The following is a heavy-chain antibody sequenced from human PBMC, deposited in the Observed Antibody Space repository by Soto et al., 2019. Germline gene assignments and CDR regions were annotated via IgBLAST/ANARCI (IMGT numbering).Heavy chain of an antibody. J-gene: IGHJ4*02. CDR3: AKEAGQVSALDRRFLEWLGGARGYFDY. D-gene: IGHD3-3*01. CDR2: ISGSGGST. V-gene: IGHV3-23*01. CDR1: GFTFSSYA. Sequence: GGSLRLSCAASGFTFSSYAMSWVRQAPGKGLEWVSAISGSGGSTYYADSVKGRFTISRDNSKNTLYLQMNSLRAEDTAVYYCAKEAGQVSALDRRFLEWLGGARGYFDYWGQGTLVTVSS.